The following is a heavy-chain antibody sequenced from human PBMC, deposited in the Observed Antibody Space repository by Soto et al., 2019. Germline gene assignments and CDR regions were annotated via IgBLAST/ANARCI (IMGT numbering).Heavy chain of an antibody. CDR1: GFTFSDYY. V-gene: IGHV3-23*01. J-gene: IGHJ3*02. CDR2: ISSGGST. CDR3: GKGTSWPPALAFNI. Sequence: GGSLRLSCAASGFTFSDYYMSWIRQAPGKGLEWVSYISSGGSTYYADSVKGRFTISRDSSKNTLYLQMNSLRAEDTAVYYCGKGTSWPPALAFNIGGKGKMVTVPS.